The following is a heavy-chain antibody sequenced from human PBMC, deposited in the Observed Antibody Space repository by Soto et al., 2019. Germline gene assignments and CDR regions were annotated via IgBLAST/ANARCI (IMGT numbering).Heavy chain of an antibody. Sequence: ASVKVSCKASGGTFSSHAISWVQQAPGQGLEWMGGTIPMFGTTNYAQKFQGRVTITADESTTTAYMELSSLRSEDTAVYYCATMRVLTESSGLLGRRRDYYYYGLDVWGQGTTVTVSS. D-gene: IGHD3-16*01. V-gene: IGHV1-69*13. CDR3: ATMRVLTESSGLLGRRRDYYYYGLDV. CDR1: GGTFSSHA. CDR2: TIPMFGTT. J-gene: IGHJ6*02.